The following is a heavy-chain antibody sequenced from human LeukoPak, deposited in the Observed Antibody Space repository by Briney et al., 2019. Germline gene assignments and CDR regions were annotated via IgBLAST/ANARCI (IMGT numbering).Heavy chain of an antibody. V-gene: IGHV4-39*01. CDR2: IYYSGST. Sequence: SETVSLTCTVSGGAISRSSYYWGWIRQPPGKGLEWIGSIYYSGSTYYNPSLKSRVTISVATSKNQFSLKLSSVTAADTAVYYCARSWLRLGSGMDVWGQGTTVAVSS. CDR3: ARSWLRLGSGMDV. D-gene: IGHD5-12*01. J-gene: IGHJ6*02. CDR1: GGAISRSSYY.